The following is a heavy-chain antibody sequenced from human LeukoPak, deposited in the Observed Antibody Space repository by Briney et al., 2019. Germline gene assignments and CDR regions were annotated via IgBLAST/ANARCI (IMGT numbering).Heavy chain of an antibody. V-gene: IGHV3-7*01. CDR1: GFTFSHDW. CDR3: ARDHYNWTPDQGYKVFDY. CDR2: IKQDGSGE. D-gene: IGHD1-20*01. J-gene: IGHJ4*02. Sequence: PGGSLRLSCAASGFTFSHDWMSWVRQAPGKGLEWVASIKQDGSGEHYVDSVKGRFTISRDNAKNSLYLQMNSLRAEDTAVYYRARDHYNWTPDQGYKVFDYWGQGSLVTVSS.